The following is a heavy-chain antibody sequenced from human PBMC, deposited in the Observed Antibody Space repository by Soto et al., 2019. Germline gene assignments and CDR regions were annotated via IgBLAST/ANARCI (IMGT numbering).Heavy chain of an antibody. V-gene: IGHV1-3*01. CDR3: ARGPGGPDGPGDY. CDR1: GYTFTSYA. CDR2: INAGNGNT. J-gene: IGHJ4*02. D-gene: IGHD2-15*01. Sequence: QVQLVQSGAEVKKPGASVKVSCKASGYTFTSYAMHWVRQAPGQRLEWMGWINAGNGNTKYSQKFQGRVTITRDTSARTACMELSSLRSEDTAVYYCARGPGGPDGPGDYWGQGTLVTVSS.